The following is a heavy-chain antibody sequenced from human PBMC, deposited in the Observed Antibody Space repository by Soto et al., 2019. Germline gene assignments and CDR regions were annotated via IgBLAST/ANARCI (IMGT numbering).Heavy chain of an antibody. D-gene: IGHD3-10*01. CDR3: ARDSWFGELSFGY. V-gene: IGHV3-74*03. J-gene: IGHJ1*01. Sequence: GGSLRLSCAASGFTFSSYWMYWVRQAPGKGPVWVSHINGDGSSTTYADFVKGRFTISRDSAKNTLYLQMNSLRSEDTAVYYCARDSWFGELSFGYWGQGTLVTVSS. CDR1: GFTFSSYW. CDR2: INGDGSST.